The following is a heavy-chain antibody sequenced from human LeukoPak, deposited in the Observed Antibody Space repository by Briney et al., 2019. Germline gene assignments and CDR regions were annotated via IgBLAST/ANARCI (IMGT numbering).Heavy chain of an antibody. Sequence: PSETLSLTCTVSGGSLSSYYWSWIRQPPGKGLEWIGYIYSSGSTNYSPSLKSRVTISVDTSKKQFSLKLSSVTAADTAVYYCARDGGGYYRRDYYYYMDVWGKGTTVTVSS. CDR1: GGSLSSYY. CDR3: ARDGGGYYRRDYYYYMDV. CDR2: IYSSGST. V-gene: IGHV4-59*01. J-gene: IGHJ6*03. D-gene: IGHD3-3*01.